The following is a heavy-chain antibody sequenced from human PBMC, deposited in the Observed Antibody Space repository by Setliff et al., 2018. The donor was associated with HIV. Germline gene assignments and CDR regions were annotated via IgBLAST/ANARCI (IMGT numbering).Heavy chain of an antibody. CDR3: ARGHDNKYYYFYYMDV. V-gene: IGHV4-61*09. Sequence: PSETLSLTCTLSGDSISSGSYFWIWIRQPAGKGLEWIGHISTTGSTNYNPSLKSRVIMSVDTSRNQFSLKLSSVTAADTAVYYCARGHDNKYYYFYYMDVWGKGTTVTVSS. CDR1: GDSISSGSYF. J-gene: IGHJ6*03. CDR2: ISTTGST. D-gene: IGHD3-9*01.